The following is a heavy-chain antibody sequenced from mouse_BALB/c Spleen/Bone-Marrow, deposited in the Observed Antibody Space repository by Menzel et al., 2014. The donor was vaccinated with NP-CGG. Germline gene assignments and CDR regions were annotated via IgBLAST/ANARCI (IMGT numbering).Heavy chain of an antibody. V-gene: IGHV14-4*02. CDR3: NVWDGNCFFGY. J-gene: IGHJ2*01. D-gene: IGHD2-1*01. Sequence: EVQLQQSGAELVRSGASVKLSCTASGFNIKDYYMHWVKQRPEQGLEWIGWIDPENGDTEYAPKFQGKATMTADTSSNTAYLQLSSLTSEDTAVYYCNVWDGNCFFGYWGQGTPLTVST. CDR2: IDPENGDT. CDR1: GFNIKDYY.